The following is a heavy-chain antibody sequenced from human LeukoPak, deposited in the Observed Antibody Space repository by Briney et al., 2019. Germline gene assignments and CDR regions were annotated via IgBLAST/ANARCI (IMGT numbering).Heavy chain of an antibody. CDR2: IYYSGST. Sequence: SETLSLTCTVSTGYITSYYWGWIRQPPGKGLEWIGSIYYSGSTYYNPSLKSRVTISVDTSKNQFSLKLSSVTAADTAVYYCARNTGEDYFDYRGQGTLVTVSS. CDR1: TGYITSYY. D-gene: IGHD2-8*02. V-gene: IGHV4-39*07. CDR3: ARNTGEDYFDY. J-gene: IGHJ4*02.